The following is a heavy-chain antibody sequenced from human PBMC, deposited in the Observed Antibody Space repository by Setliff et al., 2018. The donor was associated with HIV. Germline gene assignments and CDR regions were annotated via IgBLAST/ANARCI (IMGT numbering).Heavy chain of an antibody. CDR3: AREWLTLYYFDY. CDR2: IKQDGSEK. D-gene: IGHD3-3*01. Sequence: GGSLRLSCAASGFTFSNYWMSWVRQAPGKGLEWVANIKQDGSEKYYVDSVKGRFTISRDNSKNTLYLQLNALRADDTAMYYCAREWLTLYYFDYWGQGTLVTVSS. V-gene: IGHV3-7*03. CDR1: GFTFSNYW. J-gene: IGHJ4*02.